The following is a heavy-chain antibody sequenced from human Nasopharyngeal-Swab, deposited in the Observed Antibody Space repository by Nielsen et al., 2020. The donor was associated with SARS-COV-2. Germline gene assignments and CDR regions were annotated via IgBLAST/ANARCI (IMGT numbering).Heavy chain of an antibody. CDR2: INPNSGGT. CDR1: GYTFTGYY. CDR3: ARAAGYCSSTSCYTELYYYYMDV. V-gene: IGHV1-2*04. Sequence: ASLKVSCKASGYTFTGYYMHWVRQDPGQGLEWMGWINPNSGGTNYEEKFQGWVTMTRDTSISTAYMELSRLRSDETAVYYCARAAGYCSSTSCYTELYYYYMDVWAKGPRSPSP. J-gene: IGHJ6*03. D-gene: IGHD2-2*02.